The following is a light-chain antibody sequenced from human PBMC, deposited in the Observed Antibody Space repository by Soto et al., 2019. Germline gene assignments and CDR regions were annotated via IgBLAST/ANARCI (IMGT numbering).Light chain of an antibody. V-gene: IGKV1-39*01. CDR3: QQSFITPRT. CDR2: AAS. Sequence: DIQMTQSPSSLSASVGDRVTITCRASQSISIYLNWYQQKPGKAPNLLIYAASYSQSGVPSRFSGSGSGTDFTLTITSLQPEDFATYYCQQSFITPRTFGHGTKVEIK. CDR1: QSISIY. J-gene: IGKJ1*01.